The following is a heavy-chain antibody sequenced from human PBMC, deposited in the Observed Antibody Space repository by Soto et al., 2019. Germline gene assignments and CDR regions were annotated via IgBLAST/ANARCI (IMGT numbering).Heavy chain of an antibody. J-gene: IGHJ3*02. Sequence: GGSLRLSCAASGFTFSSYSMNWVRQAPGKGLEWVSSISSSSSYIYYADSVKGRFNIPRDNAKKSLYLQRNSLRAEDTAVYYCARDNWGYAFDIWGQGTMVTVSS. D-gene: IGHD7-27*01. V-gene: IGHV3-21*01. CDR2: ISSSSSYI. CDR1: GFTFSSYS. CDR3: ARDNWGYAFDI.